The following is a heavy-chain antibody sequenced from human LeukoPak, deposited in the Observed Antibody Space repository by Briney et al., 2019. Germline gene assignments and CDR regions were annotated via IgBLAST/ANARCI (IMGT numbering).Heavy chain of an antibody. D-gene: IGHD6-19*01. CDR3: ARVSGWYGPFDY. Sequence: SETLSLTRAVYGGSFSGYYWSWIRQPPGNGLEWIGEINHSGSTNYNPSLKSRVTISVDTSKNQFSLKLSSVTAADTAVYYCARVSGWYGPFDYWGQGTLVTVSS. V-gene: IGHV4-34*01. CDR2: INHSGST. J-gene: IGHJ4*02. CDR1: GGSFSGYY.